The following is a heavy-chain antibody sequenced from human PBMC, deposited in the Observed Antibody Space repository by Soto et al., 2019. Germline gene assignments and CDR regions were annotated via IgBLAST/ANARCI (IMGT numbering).Heavy chain of an antibody. Sequence: GGSLRLSCAASGFTFSSYEMNWVRLAPGKGLEWVSYINSGGSTRYYADSVKGRFTISRDNAKNSLFLQMNSLRAEDTAVYYCAREEFSSSWYSPSRFDYWGQGTLVTVSS. V-gene: IGHV3-48*03. CDR2: INSGGSTR. CDR1: GFTFSSYE. J-gene: IGHJ4*02. D-gene: IGHD6-13*01. CDR3: AREEFSSSWYSPSRFDY.